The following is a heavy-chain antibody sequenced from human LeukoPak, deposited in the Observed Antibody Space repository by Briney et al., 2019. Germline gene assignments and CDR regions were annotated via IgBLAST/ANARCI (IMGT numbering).Heavy chain of an antibody. CDR1: GYRFTSYY. D-gene: IGHD2-2*01. CDR2: INPSGGST. Sequence: GASVKVSCKASGYRFTSYYMHWVRQAPGQGLEWMGIINPSGGSTIYAQKSQDRVSMTRDTSTNTVYMELSSLSSEDTAVYYCARGGEYQLLDDFWGQGTLVTVSS. J-gene: IGHJ4*02. CDR3: ARGGEYQLLDDF. V-gene: IGHV1-46*01.